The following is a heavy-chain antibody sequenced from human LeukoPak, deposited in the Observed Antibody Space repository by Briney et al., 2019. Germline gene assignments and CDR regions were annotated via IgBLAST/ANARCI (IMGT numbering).Heavy chain of an antibody. CDR3: ASVKMGSGVLYYYYMDV. CDR1: GGSISSSSYY. V-gene: IGHV4-39*01. J-gene: IGHJ6*03. CDR2: IYYSGST. D-gene: IGHD3-10*01. Sequence: SETLSLTCTVSGGSISSSSYYWGWIRQPPGKGLEWIGSIYYSGSTYYNPSLKSRVTISVDTSKNQFSLKLSSVTAADTAVYYCASVKMGSGVLYYYYMDVWGKGTTVTISS.